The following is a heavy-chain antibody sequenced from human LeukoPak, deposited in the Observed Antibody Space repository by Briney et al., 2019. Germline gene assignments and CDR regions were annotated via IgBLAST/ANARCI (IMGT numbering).Heavy chain of an antibody. CDR1: GFTVSSNY. V-gene: IGHV3-53*01. J-gene: IGHJ4*02. D-gene: IGHD3-22*01. Sequence: GGTLRLSCAASGFTVSSNYMSWVRQAPGKGLEWVSVIYSGGSTYYADSVKGRFTISRDNSKNMLYLQMNSLRAEDTAVYYCARGGKGGYYYGYWGQGTLVTVSS. CDR3: ARGGKGGYYYGY. CDR2: IYSGGST.